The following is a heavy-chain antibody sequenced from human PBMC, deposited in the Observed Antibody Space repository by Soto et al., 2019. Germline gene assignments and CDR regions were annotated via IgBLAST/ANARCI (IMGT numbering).Heavy chain of an antibody. J-gene: IGHJ4*02. V-gene: IGHV1-18*01. CDR1: GYRFTSYG. CDR3: ARESRVAVAGTPDY. D-gene: IGHD6-19*01. CDR2: ISGDNGNT. Sequence: QVQLVQSGAEVKEPGASVKVSCRASGYRFTSYGIIWVRQVPGQGLEWMGWISGDNGNTKYAQKVQGRATMTTDTSTSTAYMELRSLRTDDTAVYYCARESRVAVAGTPDYWGQGTLVTVPS.